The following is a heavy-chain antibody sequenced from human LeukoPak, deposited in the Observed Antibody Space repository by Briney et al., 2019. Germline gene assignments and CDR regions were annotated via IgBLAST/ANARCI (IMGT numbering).Heavy chain of an antibody. D-gene: IGHD3-22*01. CDR2: IYTSGST. J-gene: IGHJ4*02. V-gene: IGHV4-4*07. CDR1: GGSISSYS. CDR3: ARASSGSYYFDY. Sequence: SETLSLTCTVFGGSISSYSWNWIRQPAGKGLEWIGRIYTSGSTNYNPSLKSRVTMSVDTSKNQFSLKLSSVTAADTAIYYCARASSGSYYFDYWGQGTLVTVSS.